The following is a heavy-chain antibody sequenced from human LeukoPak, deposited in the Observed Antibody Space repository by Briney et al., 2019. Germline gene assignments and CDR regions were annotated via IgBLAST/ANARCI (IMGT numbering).Heavy chain of an antibody. CDR2: INSNGGST. V-gene: IGHV3-20*04. CDR1: GFKFDDYG. D-gene: IGHD5-24*01. Sequence: GGSLRLSCTASGFKFDDYGMSWVRQAPGKGLEWVSGINSNGGSTGYADSVKGRFTISRDNAKNSLYLQMNSLRAEDTAFYYCARNLGTNGYSPLDCWGQGTLVTVSS. CDR3: ARNLGTNGYSPLDC. J-gene: IGHJ4*02.